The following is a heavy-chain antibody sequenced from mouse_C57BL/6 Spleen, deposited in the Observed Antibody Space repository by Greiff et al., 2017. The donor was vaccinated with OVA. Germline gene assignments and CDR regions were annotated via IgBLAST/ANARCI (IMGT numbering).Heavy chain of an antibody. J-gene: IGHJ2*01. CDR3: AELGGYFDD. V-gene: IGHV1-59*01. D-gene: IGHD4-1*01. CDR2: IDPSDSYT. Sequence: VQLQQPGAELVRPGTSVKLSCKASGYTFTSYWMHWVKQRPGQGLEWIGVIDPSDSYTNYNQKFKGKATLTVDTSSSTAYMQLSSLTSEDSAVYYCAELGGYFDDWGQGATLTVSS. CDR1: GYTFTSYW.